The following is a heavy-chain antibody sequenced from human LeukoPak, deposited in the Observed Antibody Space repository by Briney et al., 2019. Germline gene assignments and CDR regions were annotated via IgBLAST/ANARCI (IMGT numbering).Heavy chain of an antibody. Sequence: GGSLRLSCAASGFNFGSYTVHWVRQAPGKGLEWVSSISSRSTFVHYADSIKGRFTISRDNSKSSLFLQMNSLRAEDTAVYYCAAPYCSSTSCYTGYFDYWGQGTLVTVSS. D-gene: IGHD2-2*02. CDR2: ISSRSTFV. CDR1: GFNFGSYT. J-gene: IGHJ4*02. CDR3: AAPYCSSTSCYTGYFDY. V-gene: IGHV3-21*01.